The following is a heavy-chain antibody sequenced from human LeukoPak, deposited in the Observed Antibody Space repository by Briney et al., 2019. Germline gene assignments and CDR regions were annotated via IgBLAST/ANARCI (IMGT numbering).Heavy chain of an antibody. CDR2: ISSSGNTI. D-gene: IGHD1-1*01. Sequence: GGSLRLSCAASGHTFSGYYMTWIRQAPGKGLEWISYISSSGNTIYYADSVKGRFTISRDNTKNSLYLQMNSLRAEDTAVYYCARGRSVQDAFDIWGQGTMVTVSS. J-gene: IGHJ3*02. V-gene: IGHV3-11*01. CDR3: ARGRSVQDAFDI. CDR1: GHTFSGYY.